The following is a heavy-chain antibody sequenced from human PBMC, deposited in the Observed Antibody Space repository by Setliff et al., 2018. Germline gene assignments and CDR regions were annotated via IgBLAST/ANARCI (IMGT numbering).Heavy chain of an antibody. V-gene: IGHV1-69*05. J-gene: IGHJ4*02. Sequence: SVKVSCKASGGTFSSYAISWVRQAPGRGLEWMGRIIPIFGTANYAQKFQGRVTMTRNTSISTAYMDLSSLRFEDTAVYYCARAQSWSGGPYYFDNWGQGTLVTVSS. CDR3: ARAQSWSGGPYYFDN. CDR2: IIPIFGTA. CDR1: GGTFSSYA. D-gene: IGHD3-3*01.